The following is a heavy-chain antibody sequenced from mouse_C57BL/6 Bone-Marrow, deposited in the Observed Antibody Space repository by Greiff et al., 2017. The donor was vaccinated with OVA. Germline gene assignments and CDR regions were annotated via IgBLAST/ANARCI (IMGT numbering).Heavy chain of an antibody. CDR2: IYPRDGST. D-gene: IGHD1-1*01. CDR1: GYTFTSYD. J-gene: IGHJ4*01. CDR3: ARENGSSAMDY. Sequence: VKLVESGPELVKPGASVKLSCKASGYTFTSYDINWVKQRPGQGLEWIGWIYPRDGSTKDNEKFKGKATLTVDTSSSTAYMELHSLTSEDSAVYFCARENGSSAMDYWGQGTSVTVSS. V-gene: IGHV1-85*01.